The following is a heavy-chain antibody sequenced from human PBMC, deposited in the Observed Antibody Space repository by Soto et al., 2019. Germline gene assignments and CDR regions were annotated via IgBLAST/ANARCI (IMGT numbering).Heavy chain of an antibody. V-gene: IGHV3-23*01. CDR1: GFSFSTHA. CDR3: AKEGGSIGGWFGRKFDS. Sequence: GALRLSCAASGFSFSTHAMSWVRQAPVNGLEWVSIISSGGTTTFYAASVEGRFTISRDKSKNTLYLQMNSLRADDTAVYFCAKEGGSIGGWFGRKFDSWGQGTQVTVSS. CDR2: ISSGGTTT. J-gene: IGHJ4*02. D-gene: IGHD3-16*01.